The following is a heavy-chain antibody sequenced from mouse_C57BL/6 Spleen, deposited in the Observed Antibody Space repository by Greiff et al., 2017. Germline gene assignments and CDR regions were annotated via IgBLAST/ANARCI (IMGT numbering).Heavy chain of an antibody. Sequence: VMLVESGPGLVQPSQSLSITCTVSGFSLTSYGVHWVRQSPGKGLEWLGVIWRGGSTDYNAAFMSRLSITKDNSKSQVFFKMNSLQADDTAIYYCAKIYYDYAYAMDYWGQGTSVTVSS. D-gene: IGHD2-4*01. CDR2: IWRGGST. J-gene: IGHJ4*01. CDR1: GFSLTSYG. CDR3: AKIYYDYAYAMDY. V-gene: IGHV2-5*01.